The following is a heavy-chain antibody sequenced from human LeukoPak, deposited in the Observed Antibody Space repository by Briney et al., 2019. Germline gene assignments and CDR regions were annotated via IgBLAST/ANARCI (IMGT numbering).Heavy chain of an antibody. CDR1: GFTVSSNY. Sequence: GGSLRLSCAASGFTVSSNYMSWVRQAPGKGVEWVSVIYSGGSTYYADSVKGRFTISRDNSKNTLYLQMNSLRAEDTAVYYCARHHYYYYMDVWGKGTTVTISS. V-gene: IGHV3-53*01. J-gene: IGHJ6*03. CDR3: ARHHYYYYMDV. CDR2: IYSGGST.